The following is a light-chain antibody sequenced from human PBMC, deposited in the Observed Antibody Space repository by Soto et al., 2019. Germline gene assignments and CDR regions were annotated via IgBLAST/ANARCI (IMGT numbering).Light chain of an antibody. J-gene: IGLJ2*01. CDR2: DNN. CDR3: ATWDSSLIAGV. CDR1: SSNIGNNF. V-gene: IGLV1-51*01. Sequence: QSVLTQPPSVSAAPGQKVTISCSGSSSNIGNNFVSWYQHRPGTAPKLLIYDNNKRPSGIPDRFSGTKSGTSATLGITGLQTGDEAHYYCATWDSSLIAGVFGGGTKVTVL.